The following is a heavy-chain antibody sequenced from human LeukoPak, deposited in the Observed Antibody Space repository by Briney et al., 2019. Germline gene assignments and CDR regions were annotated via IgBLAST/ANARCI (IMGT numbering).Heavy chain of an antibody. D-gene: IGHD6-19*01. V-gene: IGHV3-43*02. CDR2: ISGDGGST. CDR3: AKAPSKTGYRSGWYDY. Sequence: PGGSLRLSCADSGFTFDDYAIHWVRQAPGKGLEWVSLISGDGGSTYYADSVKGRFTISRDNSKNSLYLQMNSLRTEDTALYYCAKAPSKTGYRSGWYDYWGQGTLVTVSS. J-gene: IGHJ4*02. CDR1: GFTFDDYA.